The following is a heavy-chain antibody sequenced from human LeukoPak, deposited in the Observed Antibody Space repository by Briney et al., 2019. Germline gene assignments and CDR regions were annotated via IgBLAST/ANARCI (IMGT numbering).Heavy chain of an antibody. CDR3: ARVGDNAAFDY. V-gene: IGHV3-64*01. CDR2: ISSIGGTT. D-gene: IGHD2-21*01. Sequence: GGSLRLSCAASGFTFSTYALHWVRQVPGKGLEYVSAISSIGGTTYYANSVKGRFTISRDNSKNTLYLQMGSLKPEDTAVYYCARVGDNAAFDYWGQGTLVTVSS. CDR1: GFTFSTYA. J-gene: IGHJ4*02.